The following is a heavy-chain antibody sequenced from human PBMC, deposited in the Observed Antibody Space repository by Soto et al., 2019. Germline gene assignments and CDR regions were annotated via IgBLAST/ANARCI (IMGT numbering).Heavy chain of an antibody. CDR1: GLPVSGYA. D-gene: IGHD3-16*01. CDR2: ISHTATET. V-gene: IGHV3-30-3*01. CDR3: ARVGYGVSLGQGFDP. Sequence: QGQLMESGGGVVQPGKSLRLSCAASGLPVSGYAMRWVRQAPGTGLEWVASISHTATETFYADSVKGRFTISRDDSKKMVFLQMNNLGPADTAVYHCARVGYGVSLGQGFDPWGQGTLVTVSS. J-gene: IGHJ5*02.